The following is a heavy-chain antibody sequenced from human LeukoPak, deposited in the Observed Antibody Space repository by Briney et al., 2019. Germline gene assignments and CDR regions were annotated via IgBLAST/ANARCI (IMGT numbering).Heavy chain of an antibody. CDR1: GFTFSSYW. D-gene: IGHD2-21*02. Sequence: PGGSLRLSCAASGFTFSSYWMSWVRQAPGKGLEWVANIKQDGSEKYYVDSVKGRFTISRDNAKNSLYLQMNSLRAEDTAVYYCARITYCGGDCYAPIAPDFDYWGQGTLSPSPQ. CDR2: IKQDGSEK. V-gene: IGHV3-7*01. CDR3: ARITYCGGDCYAPIAPDFDY. J-gene: IGHJ4*02.